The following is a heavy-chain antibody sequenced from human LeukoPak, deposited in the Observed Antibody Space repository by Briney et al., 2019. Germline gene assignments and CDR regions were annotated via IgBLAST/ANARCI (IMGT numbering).Heavy chain of an antibody. D-gene: IGHD2-15*01. CDR3: AKGGPGAFDF. CDR2: ISGTRAAT. Sequence: GGSLRLSCAASGFSFSRTDMFWVRQAPGKGLEYVSSISGTRAATYYADPVRGRFTISRDNSKNMLSLQMNSLRAEDTALYYCAKGGPGAFDFWSQGTMVAVSS. CDR1: GFSFSRTD. J-gene: IGHJ3*01. V-gene: IGHV3-23*01.